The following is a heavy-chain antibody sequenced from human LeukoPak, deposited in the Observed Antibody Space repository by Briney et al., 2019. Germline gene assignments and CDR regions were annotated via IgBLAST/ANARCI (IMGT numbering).Heavy chain of an antibody. CDR3: ARDPRSSGYCSGGSCSDWFDP. CDR1: GGSITSSGYY. V-gene: IGHV4-39*02. D-gene: IGHD2-15*01. CDR2: IHYSGIT. Sequence: SETLSLTCTVSGGSITSSGYYWGWIRQPPGKGLEWIASIHYSGITYYNPSLKSRVTISVDTSKNQFSLKLSSVTAADTAVYYCARDPRSSGYCSGGSCSDWFDPWGQGTLVTVSS. J-gene: IGHJ5*02.